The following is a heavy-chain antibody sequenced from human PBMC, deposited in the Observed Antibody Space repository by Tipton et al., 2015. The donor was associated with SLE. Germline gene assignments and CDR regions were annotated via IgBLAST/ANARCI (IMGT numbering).Heavy chain of an antibody. D-gene: IGHD1-26*01. CDR1: GGSISTHY. CDR3: AREWSAFDF. Sequence: TLSLTCTVSGGSISTHYWSWIRQPPGKGLEWIGYIYYSGSTNYNPSLKSRVTMSMHASENQFSLKLNSVTAADTAVYYCAREWSAFDFWGQGTMVTVSS. CDR2: IYYSGST. J-gene: IGHJ3*01. V-gene: IGHV4-59*11.